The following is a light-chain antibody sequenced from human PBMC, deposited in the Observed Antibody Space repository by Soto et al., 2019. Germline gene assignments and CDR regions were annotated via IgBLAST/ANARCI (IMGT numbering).Light chain of an antibody. V-gene: IGKV3-20*01. CDR2: GAS. Sequence: EIVLTQSPGTLSLSPVERVNLSFSSSQSVSSSYLAWYQQKPGQTPRLVIYGASNRATGVPARFSGSGSGTDFTLTISSLQSEDFAVYYCLQYDDWHRTCGQGTKGDIK. CDR1: QSVSSSY. J-gene: IGKJ1*01. CDR3: LQYDDWHRT.